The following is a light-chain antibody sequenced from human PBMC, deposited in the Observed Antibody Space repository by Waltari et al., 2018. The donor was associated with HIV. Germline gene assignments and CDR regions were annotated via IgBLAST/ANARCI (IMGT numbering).Light chain of an antibody. CDR1: SGPVTSGHH. CDR2: ATF. Sequence: QAVVTQEPSLTVSPGGTVTLTCGSSSGPVTSGHHPYWFQQKSGQAPRTLIYATFNNPSWTPARFSGSLLGGRAALTLSGAQPEDEAEYFCLLSFAGARPVVFGGGTNLTVL. J-gene: IGLJ2*01. V-gene: IGLV7-46*01. CDR3: LLSFAGARPVV.